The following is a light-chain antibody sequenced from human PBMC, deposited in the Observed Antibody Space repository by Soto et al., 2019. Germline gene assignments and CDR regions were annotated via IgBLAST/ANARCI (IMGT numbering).Light chain of an antibody. CDR2: GAS. CDR3: QQYSSSPPEFT. Sequence: EIVLTQSPGTLSVSPGERVTLSCRASQSVSSNYLAWYQQRPGQAPRLLIFGASYRATGIPDRFSGSGSGTDFTLTISRLEPEDFAVYYCQQYSSSPPEFTFGPGTKVDS. J-gene: IGKJ3*01. CDR1: QSVSSNY. V-gene: IGKV3-20*01.